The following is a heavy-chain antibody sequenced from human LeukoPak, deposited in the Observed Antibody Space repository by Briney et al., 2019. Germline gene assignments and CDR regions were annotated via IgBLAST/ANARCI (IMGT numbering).Heavy chain of an antibody. CDR3: ARGRFGEFAIDY. D-gene: IGHD3-10*01. CDR2: ISSSSYI. J-gene: IGHJ4*02. Sequence: GGSLRLSCAASGFTFSSYSMNWVRQAPGKGLEWVSSISSSSYIYYADSVKGRFTISRDNAKNSLYLQMNSLRAEDTAVYYCARGRFGEFAIDYWGQGTLVTVSS. CDR1: GFTFSSYS. V-gene: IGHV3-21*01.